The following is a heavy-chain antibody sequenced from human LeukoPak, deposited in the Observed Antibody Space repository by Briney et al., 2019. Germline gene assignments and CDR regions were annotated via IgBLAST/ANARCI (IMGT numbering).Heavy chain of an antibody. Sequence: PSETLSLTYAVYGGSFSGYYWSWIRQPPGKGLEWIGEINHSGSTNYNPSLKSRVTISVDTSKNQFSLKLSSVTAADTAVYYCARDANYDFWSGSQIYGMDVWGQGTTVTVSS. CDR2: INHSGST. D-gene: IGHD3-3*01. V-gene: IGHV4-34*01. CDR1: GGSFSGYY. CDR3: ARDANYDFWSGSQIYGMDV. J-gene: IGHJ6*02.